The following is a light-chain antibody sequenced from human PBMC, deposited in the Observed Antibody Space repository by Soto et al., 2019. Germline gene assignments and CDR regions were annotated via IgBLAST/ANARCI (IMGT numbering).Light chain of an antibody. J-gene: IGKJ1*01. Sequence: EIVLTQSPGTLSLSPGERATLSCRASQSVSRSYFAWYQQKPGQAPRLLIYASSSRATGIPDRFSGSGSGTDFPLTISRLEPEDFAVYYCQQYGNSRTLGQGTKVEIK. V-gene: IGKV3-20*01. CDR1: QSVSRSY. CDR3: QQYGNSRT. CDR2: ASS.